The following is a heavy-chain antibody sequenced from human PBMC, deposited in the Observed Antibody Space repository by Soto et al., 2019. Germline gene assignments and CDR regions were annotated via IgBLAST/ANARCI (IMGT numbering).Heavy chain of an antibody. CDR1: GFTFSGHW. D-gene: IGHD2-2*01. V-gene: IGHV3-74*03. J-gene: IGHJ3*02. CDR2: INTDGGSS. CDR3: AREAGYCSRTSCYRRAFDT. Sequence: EVQLVESGGDLVQPGGSLRLSCAASGFTFSGHWMHWVRQVPGKELEWVSRINTDGGSSAYADSVKGRFTISRDNAKNTLYLQMKGLRAEDTAVYYCAREAGYCSRTSCYRRAFDTWGQGTTVTVSS.